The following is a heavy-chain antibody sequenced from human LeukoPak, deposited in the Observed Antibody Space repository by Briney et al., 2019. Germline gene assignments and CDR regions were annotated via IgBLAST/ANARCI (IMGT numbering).Heavy chain of an antibody. J-gene: IGHJ4*02. CDR3: AKDGDLPVVVTEGFFDY. D-gene: IGHD2-21*02. CDR2: ISGSGDST. V-gene: IGHV3-23*01. Sequence: PGGSLRLSCAASGFTFSTYAMSWVRQAPRKGLEWVSAISGSGDSTYYADSVKGRFTISRDNSKNTLYLQMNSLRAEDTAIYYRAKDGDLPVVVTEGFFDYWGQGSLVTVSS. CDR1: GFTFSTYA.